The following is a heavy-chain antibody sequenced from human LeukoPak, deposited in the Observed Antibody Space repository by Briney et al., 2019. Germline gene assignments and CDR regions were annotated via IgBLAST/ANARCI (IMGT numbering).Heavy chain of an antibody. J-gene: IGHJ4*02. V-gene: IGHV1-18*01. Sequence: GASVKVSCKASGYTFTSFGITWVRQAPGQGLEWVGRSSASNGSTKYAQKFQGRVAMTTDTSTSTAYMELSSLRSDDTAVYYCARVNSPYYNILTGYFYWGQGTLVTVSS. CDR2: SSASNGST. D-gene: IGHD3-9*01. CDR3: ARVNSPYYNILTGYFY. CDR1: GYTFTSFG.